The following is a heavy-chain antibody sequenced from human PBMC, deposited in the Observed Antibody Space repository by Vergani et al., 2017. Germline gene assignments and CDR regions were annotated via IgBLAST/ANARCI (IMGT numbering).Heavy chain of an antibody. Sequence: QVQLVQSGAEVKKPGSSVKVSCKASGGTFSSYAISWVRQAPGQGLEWMGGIIPIFGTANNAQKFQGRVTITADESTSTAYMELSSLRSEDTAVYYCARGGVAAAGSPLYFDYWGQGTLVTVSS. CDR1: GGTFSSYA. V-gene: IGHV1-69*01. CDR2: IIPIFGTA. D-gene: IGHD6-13*01. J-gene: IGHJ4*02. CDR3: ARGGVAAAGSPLYFDY.